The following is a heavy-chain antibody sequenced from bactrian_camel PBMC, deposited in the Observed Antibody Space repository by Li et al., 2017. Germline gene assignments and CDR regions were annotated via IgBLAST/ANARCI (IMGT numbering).Heavy chain of an antibody. V-gene: IGHV3S60*01. CDR1: GHTSGHAC. J-gene: IGHJ6*01. Sequence: HVQLVESGGGSVQAGGSLRLACVASGHTSGHACMAWFRQAPGKGREAVARIHITSGETAYRESVKGRFTISQDNTKNTVHLQMTSLDFEDTATYYCGWTGGFCQYPGLSMSDFRHWGQGTQVTVS. D-gene: IGHD5*01. CDR3: GWTGGFCQYPGLSMSDFRH. CDR2: IHITSGET.